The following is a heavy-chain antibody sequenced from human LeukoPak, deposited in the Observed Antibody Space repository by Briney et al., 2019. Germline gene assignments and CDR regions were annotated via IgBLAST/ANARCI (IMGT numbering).Heavy chain of an antibody. CDR1: GFTFSCYA. Sequence: GGSLRLSCAASGFTFSCYAMSWVRQAPGKWLEWVSAISGSGGSTYYADSVKGRFTISRDNSKNTLYLQMNSLRAEDTAVYYCAKGSRGHCSGGSCYHTYYWFDPWGQGTLVTVSS. D-gene: IGHD2-15*01. V-gene: IGHV3-23*01. J-gene: IGHJ5*02. CDR2: ISGSGGST. CDR3: AKGSRGHCSGGSCYHTYYWFDP.